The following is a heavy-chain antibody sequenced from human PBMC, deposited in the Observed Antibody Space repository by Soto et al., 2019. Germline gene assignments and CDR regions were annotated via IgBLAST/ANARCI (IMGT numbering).Heavy chain of an antibody. Sequence: QVQLVESGGGVVQPGRSLRLSCAASGFTFSSYGMHWVRQAPGKGLEWVAVISYDGSNKYYADSVKGRFTISRDNSKNTLYLQMNSLRAEDTAVYYCAKEYGDDGEGDVWGQGTTVTVSS. CDR3: AKEYGDDGEGDV. V-gene: IGHV3-30*18. D-gene: IGHD4-17*01. CDR1: GFTFSSYG. CDR2: ISYDGSNK. J-gene: IGHJ6*02.